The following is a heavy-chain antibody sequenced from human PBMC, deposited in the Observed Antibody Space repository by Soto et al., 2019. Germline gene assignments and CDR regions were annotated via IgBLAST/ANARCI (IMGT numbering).Heavy chain of an antibody. D-gene: IGHD3-9*01. CDR1: GGSISSGDYY. Sequence: PSETLSLTCTVSGGSISSGDYYWSWIRQPPGKGLEWIGYIYYSGSTYYNPSLKSRVTISVDTSKNQFSLKLSSVTAADTAVYYCARDHMTVVDGVSSGTGYYWYGMDVWGQGTTVTVSS. V-gene: IGHV4-30-4*01. J-gene: IGHJ6*02. CDR2: IYYSGST. CDR3: ARDHMTVVDGVSSGTGYYWYGMDV.